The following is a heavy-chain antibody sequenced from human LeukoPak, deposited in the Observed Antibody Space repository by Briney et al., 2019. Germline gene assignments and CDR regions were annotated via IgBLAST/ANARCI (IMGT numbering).Heavy chain of an antibody. J-gene: IGHJ4*02. CDR1: GFTFSSYG. CDR3: AKPFSGSYQYYFDH. V-gene: IGHV3-33*06. Sequence: GGSLRLSCAASGFTFSSYGMHWVRQAPGKGLEWLALIWFDGSNKFYADSVQGRFTVSRVASKVYLQMNTLRAEDTAIYYCAKPFSGSYQYYFDHWGQGALVTVSS. CDR2: IWFDGSNK. D-gene: IGHD1-26*01.